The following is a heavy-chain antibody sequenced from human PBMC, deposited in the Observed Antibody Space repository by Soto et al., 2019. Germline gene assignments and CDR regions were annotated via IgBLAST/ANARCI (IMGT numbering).Heavy chain of an antibody. CDR1: GYTFTSYD. J-gene: IGHJ6*02. D-gene: IGHD6-19*01. CDR3: ARVPGTSSGWYGGYYYYGMDV. CDR2: MNPNSGNT. V-gene: IGHV1-8*01. Sequence: WASVKVSCKASGYTFTSYDINWVRQATGQGLEWMGWMNPNSGNTGYAQKFQGRVTMTRNTSISTAYMELSSLRSEDTAVYYCARVPGTSSGWYGGYYYYGMDVWGQGTTVTVSS.